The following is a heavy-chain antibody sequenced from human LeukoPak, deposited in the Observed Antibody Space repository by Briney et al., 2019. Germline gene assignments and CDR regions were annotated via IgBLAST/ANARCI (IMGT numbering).Heavy chain of an antibody. V-gene: IGHV1-69*13. D-gene: IGHD3-16*01. CDR3: AREALGSSAFDP. Sequence: SVKVSCKASGYTFTGYYMHWVRQAPGQGLEWMGGIIPNIGTANYAQKFQGRVTMTADESTSTAYMELSSLRSEDTAVYYCAREALGSSAFDPWGQGILVTVSS. CDR1: GYTFTGYY. CDR2: IIPNIGTA. J-gene: IGHJ5*02.